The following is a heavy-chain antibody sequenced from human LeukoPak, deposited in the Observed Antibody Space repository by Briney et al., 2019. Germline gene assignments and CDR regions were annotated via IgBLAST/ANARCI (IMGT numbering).Heavy chain of an antibody. J-gene: IGHJ4*03. CDR1: GDSVSSNSAA. Sequence: SQTLSLTCVISGDSVSSNSAAWNWIRQSPSRGLEWLGRTYYRSKLYSNYALSVKRPITSTPDTPKNHFSLQLNSVAPEDTAVSYRARGSVACFDYWGQGTQVTVSS. V-gene: IGHV6-1*01. D-gene: IGHD6-19*01. CDR3: ARGSVACFDY. CDR2: TYYRSKLYS.